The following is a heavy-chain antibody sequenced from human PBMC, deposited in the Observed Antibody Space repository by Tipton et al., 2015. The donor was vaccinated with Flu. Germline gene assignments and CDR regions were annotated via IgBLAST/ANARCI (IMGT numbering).Heavy chain of an antibody. V-gene: IGHV4-31*03. CDR1: GGSISSGGAY. CDR3: ARDQGFGGGLTYDYYAMDV. Sequence: LALTCTVSGGSISSGGAYWTWIRQHPGKGLEWIGGIYYSGSTYYNPSLKRRLTISVDTSKNQFSLKVNSVTAADTAVYYCARDQGFGGGLTYDYYAMDVWGQGTTVTVSS. J-gene: IGHJ6*02. CDR2: IYYSGST. D-gene: IGHD3-10*01.